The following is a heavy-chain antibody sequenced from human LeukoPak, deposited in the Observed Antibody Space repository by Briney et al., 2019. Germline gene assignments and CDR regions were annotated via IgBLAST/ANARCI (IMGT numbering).Heavy chain of an antibody. J-gene: IGHJ5*02. D-gene: IGHD3-16*02. CDR1: GGSFSGYY. V-gene: IGHV4-34*01. Sequence: SETLSLTCAVYGGSFSGYYWSWIRQPPGKGLEWIGEINHSGSTNYNPSLKSRVTISVDTSKNQFSLKLSSVTAADTAVYYCARVYRVWPHGSWFDPWGQGTLVTVSS. CDR3: ARVYRVWPHGSWFDP. CDR2: INHSGST.